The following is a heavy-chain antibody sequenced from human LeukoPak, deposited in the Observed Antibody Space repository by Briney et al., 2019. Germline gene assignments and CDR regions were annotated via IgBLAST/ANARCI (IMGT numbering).Heavy chain of an antibody. CDR2: MNPNSGNT. J-gene: IGHJ6*03. D-gene: IGHD3-3*01. CDR1: GYTFTSYD. CDR3: ARGVRSGSLSKPYYYYYYMDV. Sequence: ASVKVSCKASGYTFTSYDINWVRQATGQGLEWMGWMNPNSGNTGYAQKFQGRVTMTRNTSISTAYMELSSLRSEDTAVYYCARGVRSGSLSKPYYYYYYMDVWGKGTTVTVSS. V-gene: IGHV1-8*01.